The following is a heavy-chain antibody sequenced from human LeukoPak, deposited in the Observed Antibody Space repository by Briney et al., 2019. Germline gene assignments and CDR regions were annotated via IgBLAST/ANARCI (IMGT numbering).Heavy chain of an antibody. CDR2: ISSTGDSA. J-gene: IGHJ4*02. V-gene: IGHV3-23*01. CDR3: ARGAYLDY. Sequence: GGTLRLSCAASGFTFSSSGMTWVRQAPGKGLEWVSTISSTGDSAYYADSVRGRFTISRDNSKNTLYLRMNSLRTEDTAVYYCARGAYLDYWGQGTLVTVSS. CDR1: GFTFSSSG.